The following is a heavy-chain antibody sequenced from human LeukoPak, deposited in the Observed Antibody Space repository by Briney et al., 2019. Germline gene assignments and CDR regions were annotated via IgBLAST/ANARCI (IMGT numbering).Heavy chain of an antibody. Sequence: PGGSLRLSCAASGFTFSSYEMNWVRQAPGKGLEWVSYISSSGSTIYYADSVMGRFTISRDNAKNSLYLQMNSLRAEDTAVYYCASPLGVHSDYFDYWGQGTLVTVSS. J-gene: IGHJ4*02. CDR2: ISSSGSTI. D-gene: IGHD2-8*01. CDR1: GFTFSSYE. CDR3: ASPLGVHSDYFDY. V-gene: IGHV3-48*03.